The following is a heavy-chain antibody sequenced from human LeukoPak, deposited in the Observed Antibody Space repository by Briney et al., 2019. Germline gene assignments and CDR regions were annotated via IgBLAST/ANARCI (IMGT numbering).Heavy chain of an antibody. D-gene: IGHD3-16*02. CDR2: ISSSSSYI. CDR1: GFTFSSYS. CDR3: ARAVGMITFGGVIAYDY. Sequence: GGSLRLSCAASGFTFSSYSMNWVRQAPGKGLEWVSSISSSSSYIYYADSVKGRFTISRDNAKNSLYLQMNSLRAEDTAAYYCARAVGMITFGGVIAYDYWGQGTLVTVSS. V-gene: IGHV3-21*01. J-gene: IGHJ4*02.